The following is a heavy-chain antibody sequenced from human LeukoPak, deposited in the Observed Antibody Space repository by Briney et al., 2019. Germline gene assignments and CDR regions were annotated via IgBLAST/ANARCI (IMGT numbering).Heavy chain of an antibody. D-gene: IGHD2-15*01. CDR2: IYTSGST. CDR1: GGSISSYY. Sequence: SETLSLTCTVSGGSISSYYWSWIRQPAGKGLVWIGRIYTSGSTNYNPSLKSRVTMSVDTSKNQFSLKLSSVTAADTAVYYCARQIRVGYCSGCSSYSDVSIDIWGRKTMVTVSS. CDR3: ARQIRVGYCSGCSSYSDVSIDI. J-gene: IGHJ3*02. V-gene: IGHV4-4*07.